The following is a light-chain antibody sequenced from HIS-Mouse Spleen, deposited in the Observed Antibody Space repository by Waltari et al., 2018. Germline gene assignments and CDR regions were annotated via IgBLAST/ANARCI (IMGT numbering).Light chain of an antibody. CDR1: QSVSSY. J-gene: IGKJ4*01. Sequence: EIVLTQSPATLSLSPGERATLSCRASQSVSSYLAWYQQKPGQAPRLLIYDASNRATGIPARFSGSESGTDFTLTISSLEPEDFAVYDCQQRSNWPPGTFGGGTKVEIK. V-gene: IGKV3-11*01. CDR3: QQRSNWPPGT. CDR2: DAS.